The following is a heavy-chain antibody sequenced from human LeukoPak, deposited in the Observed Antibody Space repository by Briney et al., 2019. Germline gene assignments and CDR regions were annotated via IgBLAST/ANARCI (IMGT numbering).Heavy chain of an antibody. Sequence: SGTLSLTCAVSGGSISSSNWWSWVRQPPGKGLEWIGEIYHSGSTNYNPSLKSRVTISVDKSKNQFSLKLSSVTAADTAVYYCARFSGWRVRSYYYCYGMDVWGKGTTVTVSS. J-gene: IGHJ6*04. V-gene: IGHV4-4*02. CDR1: GGSISSSNW. CDR2: IYHSGST. CDR3: ARFSGWRVRSYYYCYGMDV. D-gene: IGHD6-19*01.